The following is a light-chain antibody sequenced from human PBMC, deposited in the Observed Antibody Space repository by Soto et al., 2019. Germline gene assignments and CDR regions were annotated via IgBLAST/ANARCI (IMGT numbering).Light chain of an antibody. CDR3: QTWGTGIHYV. V-gene: IGLV4-69*01. Sequence: QLVLTQSPSASASLGASVKLTCTLSSGHSSYAIAWHQQQPEKGPRYLMKLNSAGSHSKGDGIPDRFSGSSSGAERYLTISNLQSEDEADYYCQTWGTGIHYVFGTGTKLTVL. CDR2: LNSAGSH. J-gene: IGLJ1*01. CDR1: SGHSSYA.